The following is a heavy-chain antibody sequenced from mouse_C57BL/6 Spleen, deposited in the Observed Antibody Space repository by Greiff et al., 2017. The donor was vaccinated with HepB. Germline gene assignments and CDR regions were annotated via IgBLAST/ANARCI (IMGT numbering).Heavy chain of an antibody. Sequence: EVKLVESGGGLVQPGGSMKLSCVASGFTFSNYWMNWVRQSPEKGLEWVAQIRLKSDNYATHYAESVKGRFTISRDDSKSSVYLQMNNLRAEDTGIYYCTDYYGSSLAYWGQGTLVTVSA. CDR2: IRLKSDNYAT. CDR3: TDYYGSSLAY. V-gene: IGHV6-3*01. D-gene: IGHD1-1*01. J-gene: IGHJ3*01. CDR1: GFTFSNYW.